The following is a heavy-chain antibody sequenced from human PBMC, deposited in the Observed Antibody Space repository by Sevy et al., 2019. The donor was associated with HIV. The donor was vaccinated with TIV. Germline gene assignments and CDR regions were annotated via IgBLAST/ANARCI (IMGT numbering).Heavy chain of an antibody. Sequence: ASVKVSCKASGYTFTGYYMHWVRQAPGQGLEWMGWINPNSGGTNYAQKFQGRVTMTRDTSISTAYMELGRLRSDDTAVYYCARDLWFGELLDYYYMDVWGKGTTVTVSS. J-gene: IGHJ6*03. CDR2: INPNSGGT. CDR3: ARDLWFGELLDYYYMDV. D-gene: IGHD3-10*01. CDR1: GYTFTGYY. V-gene: IGHV1-2*02.